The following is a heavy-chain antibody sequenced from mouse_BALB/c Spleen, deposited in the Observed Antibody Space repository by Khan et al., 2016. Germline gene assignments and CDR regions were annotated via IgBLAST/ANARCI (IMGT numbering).Heavy chain of an antibody. CDR3: ARGTPFAS. V-gene: IGHV1-80*01. Sequence: QVRLQQSGAELVRPGSSVKISCKASGYAFSGYWMNWVKQRPGQGLEWIGQIYPGDGDTNYNGKFKGKATLTADKSSSTAYMQLSSLTSEDSVVYFCARGTPFASWGQGTLVTVSA. CDR2: IYPGDGDT. J-gene: IGHJ3*01. D-gene: IGHD2-14*01. CDR1: GYAFSGYW.